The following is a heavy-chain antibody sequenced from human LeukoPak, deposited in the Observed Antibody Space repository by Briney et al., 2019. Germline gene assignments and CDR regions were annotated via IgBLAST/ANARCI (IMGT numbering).Heavy chain of an antibody. V-gene: IGHV4-34*01. D-gene: IGHD5-18*01. J-gene: IGHJ6*02. CDR3: ARVNVDTAMITEDYYYYGMDV. Sequence: PSETLSLTCAVYGGSFSGYYWSWIRQPPGKGLEWIGEINHSGSTNYNPSLKSRVTISVDTSKNQFSLKLSSVTAADTAVYYCARVNVDTAMITEDYYYYGMDVWGQGTAVIVSS. CDR2: INHSGST. CDR1: GGSFSGYY.